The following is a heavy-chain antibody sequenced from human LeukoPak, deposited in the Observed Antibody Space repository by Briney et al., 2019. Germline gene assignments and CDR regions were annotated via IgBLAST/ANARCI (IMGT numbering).Heavy chain of an antibody. CDR2: INHSGST. J-gene: IGHJ4*02. V-gene: IGHV4-34*01. D-gene: IGHD3-22*01. Sequence: PSETLSLTCAVYGGSFSGYYWSWIRQPPGKGLEWIGEINHSGSTNYNPSLKSRVTISVDTSKNQFSLKLSSVTAADTAVYYCARGPRYYYDSSGYYYGFYYWGQGTLVTVSS. CDR1: GGSFSGYY. CDR3: ARGPRYYYDSSGYYYGFYY.